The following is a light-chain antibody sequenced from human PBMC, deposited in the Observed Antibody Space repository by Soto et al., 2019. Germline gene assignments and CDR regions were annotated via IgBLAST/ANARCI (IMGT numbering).Light chain of an antibody. J-gene: IGLJ1*01. CDR2: EVS. Sequence: QSALTQPPSAAGSPGQSVTISCTGTSTDVGGYNYVSWYQQYPGKAPKLMIYEVSKRPSGVPDRFSGSKSGNTASLTVSGLQAEDEADYYCCSDTTRGTYVFXSGTKVTVL. V-gene: IGLV2-8*01. CDR3: CSDTTRGTYV. CDR1: STDVGGYNY.